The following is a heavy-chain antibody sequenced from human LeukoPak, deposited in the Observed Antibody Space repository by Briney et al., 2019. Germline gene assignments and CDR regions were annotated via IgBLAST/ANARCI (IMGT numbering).Heavy chain of an antibody. CDR3: ARHGGVVYYYYGMDV. CDR1: GGSISSYY. J-gene: IGHJ6*02. D-gene: IGHD3-16*01. Sequence: SATLSLTCTVSGGSISSYYWSWIRQPPGKGLEWVGDIYYSGSTNYNPSLKSRVTISVDTSKNQFTLKLSSVTAADTAGYYCARHGGVVYYYYGMDVWGQGTTVTVSS. CDR2: IYYSGST. V-gene: IGHV4-59*08.